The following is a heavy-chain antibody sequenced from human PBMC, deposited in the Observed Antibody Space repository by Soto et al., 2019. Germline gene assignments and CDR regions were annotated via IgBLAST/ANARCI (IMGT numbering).Heavy chain of an antibody. Sequence: QVQLVESGGGVVQPGRSLRLSCAASGFTFSSYGMHWVRQAPGKGLEWVAVIWYDGSNKYYADSVKGRFTISRDNSNNTLYLQRNSPRAEDTAVYYCAREPPYPSYRRSTSCYGDYFDYWGQGTLVTVSS. CDR2: IWYDGSNK. V-gene: IGHV3-33*01. CDR1: GFTFSSYG. J-gene: IGHJ4*02. CDR3: AREPPYPSYRRSTSCYGDYFDY. D-gene: IGHD2-2*01.